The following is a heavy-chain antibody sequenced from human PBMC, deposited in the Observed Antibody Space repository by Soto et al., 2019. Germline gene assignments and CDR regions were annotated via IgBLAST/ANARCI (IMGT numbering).Heavy chain of an antibody. CDR2: IRSKAYGGTT. D-gene: IGHD6-19*01. Sequence: GGSLRLSCTASGFTFGDYAMSWFRQAPGKGLEWVGFIRSKAYGGTTENAASGKGRFTISREDSKSIAYLKMNSLKTEDTAVYYCTAHSPEIEQWLGDFDYWGQGTLVTVSS. J-gene: IGHJ4*02. V-gene: IGHV3-49*03. CDR3: TAHSPEIEQWLGDFDY. CDR1: GFTFGDYA.